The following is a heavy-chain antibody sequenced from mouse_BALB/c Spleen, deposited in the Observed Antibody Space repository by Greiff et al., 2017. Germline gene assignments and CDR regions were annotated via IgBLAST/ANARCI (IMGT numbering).Heavy chain of an antibody. Sequence: EVQVVESGGGLVQPKGSLKLSCAASGFTFNTYAMNWVRQAPGKGLEWVARIRSKSNNYATYYADTVKDRFTIYRDDSQSMLYLQMNNLKTEDTAMYDCVRPFITTAYYAMDYWGQGTSVTVSS. V-gene: IGHV10-1*02. J-gene: IGHJ4*01. CDR3: VRPFITTAYYAMDY. D-gene: IGHD1-1*01. CDR2: IRSKSNNYAT. CDR1: GFTFNTYA.